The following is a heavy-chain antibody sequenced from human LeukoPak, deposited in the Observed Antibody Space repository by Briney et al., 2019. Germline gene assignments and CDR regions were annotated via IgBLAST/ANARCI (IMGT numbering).Heavy chain of an antibody. J-gene: IGHJ5*02. D-gene: IGHD5/OR15-5a*01. V-gene: IGHV4-39*07. CDR2: IYYSGST. CDR1: GGSISSSSYY. Sequence: SETLSLTCTVSGGSISSSSYYWGWIRQPPGKGLEWIGSIYYSGSTYYNPSLKSRVTISVDTSKNQFSLKLSSVTAADTAVYYCARTVYRGGWFDPWGQGTLVTVSS. CDR3: ARTVYRGGWFDP.